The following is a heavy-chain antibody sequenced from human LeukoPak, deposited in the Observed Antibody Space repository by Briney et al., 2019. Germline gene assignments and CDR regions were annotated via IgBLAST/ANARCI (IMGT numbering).Heavy chain of an antibody. V-gene: IGHV3-23*01. Sequence: PGGSLRLSCAASGFTFTSYAMTWVRQAPGKGLEWVSSISGGGGSTYYADSVKGRFTIFRDNAKNSLYLQMNSLRDEETAVYYCARDPPPPNHYYYYDMDVWGQGPTVTVSS. CDR1: GFTFTSYA. CDR2: ISGGGGST. J-gene: IGHJ6*02. CDR3: ARDPPPPNHYYYYDMDV. D-gene: IGHD3-10*01.